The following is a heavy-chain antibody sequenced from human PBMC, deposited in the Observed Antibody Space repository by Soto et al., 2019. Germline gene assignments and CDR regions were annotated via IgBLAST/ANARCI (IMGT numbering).Heavy chain of an antibody. Sequence: EVQLVESGGGLVQPGGSLRLSCAVSGFIVSSDYISWVRQAPGKGLEWVSVIYHTGGTFYADSVKGRFTISRDNSKNTVYLQMNSLRAEDTAMDYCAKATWDYWGQGTLVTVSS. CDR3: AKATWDY. CDR1: GFIVSSDY. V-gene: IGHV3-66*01. J-gene: IGHJ4*02. CDR2: IYHTGGT.